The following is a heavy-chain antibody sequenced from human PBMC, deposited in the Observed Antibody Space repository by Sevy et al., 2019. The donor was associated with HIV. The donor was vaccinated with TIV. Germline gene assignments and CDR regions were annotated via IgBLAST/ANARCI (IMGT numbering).Heavy chain of an antibody. D-gene: IGHD2-21*02. CDR3: ARDRAGGDSFDI. V-gene: IGHV3-48*03. CDR1: GFTFNSYE. CDR2: ISRSGDPI. Sequence: GGSLRLSCEASGFTFNSYEVNWVRQAPGKGLEWIAYISRSGDPIHYAASVKGRFSISRDDAKNSVYLQMNSLRGEDTAVYYCARDRAGGDSFDIWGPGTMVTVSS. J-gene: IGHJ3*02.